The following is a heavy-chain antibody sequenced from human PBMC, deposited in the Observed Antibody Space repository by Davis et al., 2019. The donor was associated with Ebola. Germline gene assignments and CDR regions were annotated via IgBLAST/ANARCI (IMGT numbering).Heavy chain of an antibody. CDR1: GFTFSDYY. J-gene: IGHJ3*02. CDR2: ISSSGSTI. D-gene: IGHD1-26*01. Sequence: GESLKISCAASGFTFSDYYMSWIRQAPGKGLEWVSYISSSGSTIYYADSVKGRFTISRDNSKNTLYLQMNSLRAEDTAVYYCARDPSPYSGTYYSTFDIWGQGTMVTVSS. CDR3: ARDPSPYSGTYYSTFDI. V-gene: IGHV3-11*01.